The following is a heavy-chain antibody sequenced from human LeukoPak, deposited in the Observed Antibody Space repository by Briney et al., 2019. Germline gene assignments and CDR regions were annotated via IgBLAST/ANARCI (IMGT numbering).Heavy chain of an antibody. CDR1: GGSISSSSYY. J-gene: IGHJ4*02. CDR2: IYYSGST. CDR3: ARGADGYNLIDY. V-gene: IGHV4-39*07. Sequence: SETLSLTCTVSGGSISSSSYYWGWIRQPPGKGLEWIGSIYYSGSTYYNPSLKSRVTISVDTSKNQFSLKLSSVTAADTAVYYCARGADGYNLIDYWGQGTLVTVSS. D-gene: IGHD5-24*01.